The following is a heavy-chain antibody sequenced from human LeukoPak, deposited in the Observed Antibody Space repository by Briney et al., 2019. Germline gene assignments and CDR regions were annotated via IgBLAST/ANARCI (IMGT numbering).Heavy chain of an antibody. J-gene: IGHJ4*02. V-gene: IGHV4-39*02. Sequence: SETLSLTCTVSGGSISSSSYYWGWIRQPPGKGLEWIGEINHRGSTNYNPSLKSRVTISVDTSRNSFSLELSSVTAADTAVYYCARVGYCGGDCYPFDYWGQGTLVTVSS. CDR3: ARVGYCGGDCYPFDY. CDR2: INHRGST. CDR1: GGSISSSSYY. D-gene: IGHD2-21*02.